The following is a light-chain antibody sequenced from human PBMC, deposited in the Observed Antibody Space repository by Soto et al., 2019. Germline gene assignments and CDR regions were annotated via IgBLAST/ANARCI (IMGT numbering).Light chain of an antibody. CDR1: QSISTL. J-gene: IGKJ3*01. CDR3: QQSYSTTPFT. V-gene: IGKV1-39*01. Sequence: DLQLTQSPSSLSASVGDRVTITCRASQSISTLLNWYQQKPGTAPQLLIFAASTLQSGVPSRFSGSGSGTEFTLTITSLQPEDFATYYCQQSYSTTPFTFGPGTKVDVK. CDR2: AAS.